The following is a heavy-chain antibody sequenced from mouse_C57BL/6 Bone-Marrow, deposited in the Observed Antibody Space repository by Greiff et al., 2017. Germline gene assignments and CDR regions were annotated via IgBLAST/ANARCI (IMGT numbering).Heavy chain of an antibody. CDR1: GFTFSDYG. CDR3: ARGIYGDYGAY. D-gene: IGHD2-13*01. Sequence: EVKVVESGGGLVKPGGSLKLSCAASGFTFSDYGMHWVRQAPEKGLEWVAYISSGSSTIYYAHTVKGRFTISRDNAKNTLFLQMTSLRSEDTAMYYCARGIYGDYGAYWGQGTLVTVSA. V-gene: IGHV5-17*01. J-gene: IGHJ3*01. CDR2: ISSGSSTI.